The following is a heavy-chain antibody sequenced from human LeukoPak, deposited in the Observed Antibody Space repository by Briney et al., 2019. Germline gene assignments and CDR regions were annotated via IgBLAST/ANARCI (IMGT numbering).Heavy chain of an antibody. V-gene: IGHV3-11*04. CDR1: GFTFSDYY. CDR3: ARGGFDIVVVPASRAAFDI. D-gene: IGHD2-2*01. CDR2: ISSSGSTI. Sequence: GGSLRLSCAASGFTFSDYYMSWIRQAPGKGLEWVSYISSSGSTIYYADSVKGRFTISRDNAKNSLYLQMNSLRAEDTAVYYCARGGFDIVVVPASRAAFDIWGQGTMVTVSS. J-gene: IGHJ3*02.